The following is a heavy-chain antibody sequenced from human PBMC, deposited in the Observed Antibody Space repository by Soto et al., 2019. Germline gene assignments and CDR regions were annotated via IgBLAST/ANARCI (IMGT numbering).Heavy chain of an antibody. Sequence: VQLVQSGSEVKKPGASVKVSCKASGYTFSSNSIHWVRQAPGQGLEWMGWITPFNGDTSYAQKFQGRVTMTTDTSTSTVFMELRSLRFDDTAVYYCARVRVVVGATIDSWGQGTLVTVSS. J-gene: IGHJ4*02. CDR1: GYTFSSNS. CDR2: ITPFNGDT. D-gene: IGHD2-15*01. CDR3: ARVRVVVGATIDS. V-gene: IGHV1-18*04.